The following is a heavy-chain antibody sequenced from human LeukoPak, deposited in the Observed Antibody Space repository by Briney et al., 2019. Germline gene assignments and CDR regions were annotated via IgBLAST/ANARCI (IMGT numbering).Heavy chain of an antibody. D-gene: IGHD2-15*01. CDR2: ISGSGGST. V-gene: IGHV3-23*01. Sequence: TPSSAVATSSPTTIGMSCDRPAPRDRLGWDSAISGSGGSTYYADSVKGRFTISRDNSKNTLYLQMNSLRAEDTAVYYCAKDVQGVVVVVAATDWGQGTLVTVSS. J-gene: IGHJ4*02. CDR1: TSSPTTIG. CDR3: AKDVQGVVVVVAATD.